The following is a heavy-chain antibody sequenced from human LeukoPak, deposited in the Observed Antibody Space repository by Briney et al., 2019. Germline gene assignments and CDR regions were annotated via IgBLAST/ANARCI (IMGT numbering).Heavy chain of an antibody. Sequence: ASVKVSCKVSGYTLTELSMHWVRHAPGKGLEWMGGFDPEDGETIYAQKFQGRVTMTEDTSTDTAYMELSSLRSEDTAVYYCATTMIVVVISTDGLRDWGQGTLVTVSS. D-gene: IGHD3-22*01. CDR2: FDPEDGET. CDR3: ATTMIVVVISTDGLRD. J-gene: IGHJ4*02. CDR1: GYTLTELS. V-gene: IGHV1-24*01.